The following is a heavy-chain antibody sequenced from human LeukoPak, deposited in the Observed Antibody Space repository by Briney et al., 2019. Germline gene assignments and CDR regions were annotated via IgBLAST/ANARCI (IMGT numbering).Heavy chain of an antibody. D-gene: IGHD3-22*01. CDR3: SRVGASSFDSSGYQTFDY. CDR2: ISFDGNTK. V-gene: IGHV3-30-3*01. J-gene: IGHJ4*02. Sequence: PGGSLRFSCAASGFTFSSYTMHWVRQAPGKGLEWVAVISFDGNTKFYADSVRGRFTSSRDNSKNMLYLQMNSLTAEDTAVYYCSRVGASSFDSSGYQTFDYWGQGTLVTVSS. CDR1: GFTFSSYT.